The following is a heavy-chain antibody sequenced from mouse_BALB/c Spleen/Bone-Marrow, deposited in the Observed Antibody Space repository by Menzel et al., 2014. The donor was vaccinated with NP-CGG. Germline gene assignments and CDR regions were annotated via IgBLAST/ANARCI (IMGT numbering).Heavy chain of an antibody. D-gene: IGHD2-4*01. Sequence: EVILVESGGGLVQPGGSLKLSCATSGFTFSDYYMYWVRQTPEKRLEWVAYISNGGGSTYYPDTVKGRFTISRDNAKNTLYLQMSRLKSEDTAMYYCARHNYDETWFAYWGQGTLVTVSA. V-gene: IGHV5-12*02. CDR3: ARHNYDETWFAY. CDR2: ISNGGGST. J-gene: IGHJ3*01. CDR1: GFTFSDYY.